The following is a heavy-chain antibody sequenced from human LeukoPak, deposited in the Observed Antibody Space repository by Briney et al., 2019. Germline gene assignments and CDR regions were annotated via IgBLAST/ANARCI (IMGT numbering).Heavy chain of an antibody. CDR3: ARAVVGSSVDAFDI. V-gene: IGHV4-30-4*01. CDR1: GGSISSGDYC. Sequence: PSETLSLTCTVSGGSISSGDYCWSWIRQPPGKGLEWIGYIYYSGSTYYNPSLKSRVTISVDTSKNQFSLKLSSVTAADTAVYYCARAVVGSSVDAFDIWGQGTMVTVSS. J-gene: IGHJ3*02. CDR2: IYYSGST. D-gene: IGHD2-2*01.